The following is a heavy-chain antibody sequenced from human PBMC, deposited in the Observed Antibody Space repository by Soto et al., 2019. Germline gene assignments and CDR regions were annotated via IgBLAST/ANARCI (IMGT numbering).Heavy chain of an antibody. J-gene: IGHJ6*02. V-gene: IGHV3-30*18. CDR2: ISYDGSNK. D-gene: IGHD2-15*01. Sequence: HPGGSLRLSCAASGFTFSSYGMHWVRQAPGKGLEWVAVISYDGSNKYYADSVKGRFTISRDNSKNTLYLQMNSLRAEDTAVYYCAKDLEKHVKDCSGGSCYSGFYYGMDVWGQGTTVTVSS. CDR3: AKDLEKHVKDCSGGSCYSGFYYGMDV. CDR1: GFTFSSYG.